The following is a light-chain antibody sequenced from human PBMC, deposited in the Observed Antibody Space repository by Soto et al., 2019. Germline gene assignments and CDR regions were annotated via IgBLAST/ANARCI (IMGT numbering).Light chain of an antibody. CDR2: EVY. V-gene: IGLV2-8*01. Sequence: QSVLTQPPSASGSPGQSVTISCTGTSSDVGGYNYVSWYQQHPGKAPKLIIYEVYKRPSGVPDRFSGSKSGNTAALTVSGLQAEDEADYYCSSYVDTNSYVFGTGTKLTVL. J-gene: IGLJ1*01. CDR1: SSDVGGYNY. CDR3: SSYVDTNSYV.